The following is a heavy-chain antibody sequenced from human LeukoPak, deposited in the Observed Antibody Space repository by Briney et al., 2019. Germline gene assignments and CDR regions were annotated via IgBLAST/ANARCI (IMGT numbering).Heavy chain of an antibody. D-gene: IGHD3-10*01. J-gene: IGHJ4*02. CDR3: ARGAGGSGSYYTFDY. V-gene: IGHV3-30-3*01. CDR2: ISYDGSNK. Sequence: GGSLRLSCAASGFTFSSYAMSWVRQAPGKGLEWVAVISYDGSNKYYADSVKGRFTISRDNSKNTLYLQMNSLRAEDTAVYYCARGAGGSGSYYTFDYWGQGTLVTVSS. CDR1: GFTFSSYA.